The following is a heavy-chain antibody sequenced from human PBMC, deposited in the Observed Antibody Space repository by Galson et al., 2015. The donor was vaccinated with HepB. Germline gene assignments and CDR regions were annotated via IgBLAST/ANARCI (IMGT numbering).Heavy chain of an antibody. CDR3: AKDGGDCTNNECYYFDS. Sequence: SLRLSCAASGFSFSSYAMSWVRQAPGKGLEWVSGLSDSGGSTYYADSVKGRFTISRDNSKNTLYLQMNSLRVDDTAVYYCAKDGGDCTNNECYYFDSWGQGALVTASS. D-gene: IGHD2-8*01. J-gene: IGHJ4*02. CDR2: LSDSGGST. V-gene: IGHV3-23*01. CDR1: GFSFSSYA.